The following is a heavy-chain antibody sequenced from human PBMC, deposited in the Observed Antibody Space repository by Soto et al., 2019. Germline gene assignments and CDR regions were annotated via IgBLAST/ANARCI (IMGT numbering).Heavy chain of an antibody. CDR2: INAGNGNT. Sequence: GASVKVSCKASGYTFTSYAMHWVRQAPGQRLEWMGWINAGNGNTKYSQKFQGRVTITRDTSASTAYMELSSLRSEDTAVYYCARDWAGNWNDGFDPWGQGTLVTVSS. CDR1: GYTFTSYA. D-gene: IGHD1-20*01. J-gene: IGHJ5*02. CDR3: ARDWAGNWNDGFDP. V-gene: IGHV1-3*01.